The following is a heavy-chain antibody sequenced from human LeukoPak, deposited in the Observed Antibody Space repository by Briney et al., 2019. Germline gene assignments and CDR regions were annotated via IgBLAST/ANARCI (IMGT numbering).Heavy chain of an antibody. D-gene: IGHD4-23*01. CDR3: ARDPSYGGNSGEFDH. CDR1: GFIFRNYA. J-gene: IGHJ4*02. Sequence: GRSLRLSSTASGFIFRNYAMHWVRQAPGKGLEWVTVISYDGSIKYYADSVKGRFTISRDNSRSTLFLQLDSLRAEDTATYYCARDPSYGGNSGEFDHWGQGTLVTVSS. CDR2: ISYDGSIK. V-gene: IGHV3-30-3*01.